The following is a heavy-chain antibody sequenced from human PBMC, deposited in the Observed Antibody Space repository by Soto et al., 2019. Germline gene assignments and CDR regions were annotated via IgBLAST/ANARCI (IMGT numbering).Heavy chain of an antibody. V-gene: IGHV3-48*03. D-gene: IGHD2-21*01. Sequence: PGGSLRLSCAASGFPFSNYEMNWVRQAPGKGLEWVSYIGNSGSATYYADSVRGRFTISRDNAKNSVYLQMTSLRAEDTAVYYCAREELNCGGQHWAFNYFDSWGQGTLVTVSS. J-gene: IGHJ4*02. CDR2: IGNSGSAT. CDR1: GFPFSNYE. CDR3: AREELNCGGQHWAFNYFDS.